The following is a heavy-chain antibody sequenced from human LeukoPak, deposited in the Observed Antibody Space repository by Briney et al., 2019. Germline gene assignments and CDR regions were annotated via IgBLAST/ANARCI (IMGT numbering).Heavy chain of an antibody. D-gene: IGHD2-2*01. CDR1: GFIFDDYG. J-gene: IGHJ4*02. V-gene: IGHV3-20*04. CDR2: INWNGAST. Sequence: GGSLRLSCAASGFIFDDYGMSWIRQAPGKGLEWVSGINWNGASTGYADSVKGRFTIIRDNVKNSLSLQMNSLRAEDTALYYCVRNKEYQPLVFDLWGQGTLVTVSS. CDR3: VRNKEYQPLVFDL.